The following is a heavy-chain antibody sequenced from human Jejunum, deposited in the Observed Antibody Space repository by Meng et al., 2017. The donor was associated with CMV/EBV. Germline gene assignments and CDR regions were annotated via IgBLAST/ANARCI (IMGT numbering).Heavy chain of an antibody. D-gene: IGHD2-8*01. CDR1: GFTFDDYY. CDR2: VSSVSSYT. CDR3: ARDRYCTNGVCYTHFDS. J-gene: IGHJ4*02. Sequence: QVQWVRSGECLVKPAGALRLSGAASGFTFDDYYMNWIRQAPGKGLEWVSSVSSVSSYTNYADSVKGRFTISRDNAKNSLYLQMNSLRAEDTAVYYCARDRYCTNGVCYTHFDSWGQGTLVTVSS. V-gene: IGHV3-11*06.